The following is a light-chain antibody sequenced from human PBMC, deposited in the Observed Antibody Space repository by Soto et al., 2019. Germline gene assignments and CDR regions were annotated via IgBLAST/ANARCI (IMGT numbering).Light chain of an antibody. CDR1: QRMTSW. CDR3: QQYTENSGT. Sequence: DIQLTQSPSTLSASVGDRFTITCRASQRMTSWLAWYQQKPGKAPKVLIYDASSLESGVPSRFSGSESGTEFTLTISSLQPDDIATYYCQQYTENSGTFGQGTKVDIK. CDR2: DAS. V-gene: IGKV1-5*01. J-gene: IGKJ1*01.